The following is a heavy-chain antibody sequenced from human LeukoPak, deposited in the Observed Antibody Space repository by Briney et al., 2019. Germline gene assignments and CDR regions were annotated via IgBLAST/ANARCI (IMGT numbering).Heavy chain of an antibody. CDR3: ARRYGSGRTPGGWFDP. CDR1: GGSISTSNYY. D-gene: IGHD3-10*01. CDR2: IFYSGST. V-gene: IGHV4-39*07. Sequence: KPSETLSLTCTVSGGSISTSNYYWGWIRQPPGRGLEWIGNIFYSGSTYYSPSLKSRFTISLDTSRNQFSLKLSSVTAADTAVYYCARRYGSGRTPGGWFDPWGQGTLVTVSS. J-gene: IGHJ5*02.